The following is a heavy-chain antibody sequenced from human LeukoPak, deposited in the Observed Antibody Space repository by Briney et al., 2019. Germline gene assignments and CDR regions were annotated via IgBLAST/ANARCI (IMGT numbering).Heavy chain of an antibody. J-gene: IGHJ4*02. CDR1: GFTLSSYA. CDR2: ISGSGGST. D-gene: IGHD4-17*01. Sequence: GGSLRLSCAASGFTLSSYAMSWVRQAPGKGLEWVSAISGSGGSTYYADSVKGRFTISRDNSKNTLYLQMNSLRAEDTAVYYCAKDLYGDYASVRIDYWGQGTLVTVSS. V-gene: IGHV3-23*01. CDR3: AKDLYGDYASVRIDY.